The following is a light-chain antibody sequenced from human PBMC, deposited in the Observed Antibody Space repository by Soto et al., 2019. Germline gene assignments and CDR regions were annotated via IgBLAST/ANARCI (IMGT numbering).Light chain of an antibody. Sequence: IQLTQSPSSLSASVGDRVTITCRASQGISSSLVWYQQKPGKAPKLLIYAASSLQSGVPSRFSGSGSGTDFTLTISSLQPEEFATYYCQQLNSYPLTFGGGTKV. CDR1: QGISSS. CDR3: QQLNSYPLT. J-gene: IGKJ4*01. V-gene: IGKV1-9*01. CDR2: AAS.